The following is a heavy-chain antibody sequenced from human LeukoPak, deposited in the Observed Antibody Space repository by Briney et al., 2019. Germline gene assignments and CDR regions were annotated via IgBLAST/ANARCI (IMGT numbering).Heavy chain of an antibody. D-gene: IGHD3-16*01. Sequence: PGGSLRLSCAASGFTFSSYAMHWVRQAPGKGLEWVAVISYDGSNKYYADSVKGRFTISRDNSKNTLYLQMNSLRAEDTAVYYCARGGSPPLDYWGQGTLGTVSS. CDR2: ISYDGSNK. V-gene: IGHV3-30-3*01. CDR3: ARGGSPPLDY. J-gene: IGHJ4*02. CDR1: GFTFSSYA.